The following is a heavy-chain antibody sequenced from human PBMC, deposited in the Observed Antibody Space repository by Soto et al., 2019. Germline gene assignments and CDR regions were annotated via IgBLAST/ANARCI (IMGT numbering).Heavy chain of an antibody. D-gene: IGHD6-6*01. CDR3: AKEMYPRTVLDSSSPWGDY. CDR1: GFTFSDYG. CDR2: VSYDGSYK. Sequence: ESGGGVAQPGRSLRLSCAVSGFTFSDYGLHWVRQAPGKGREWVAVVSYDGSYKYYADSVKGRFTVYRDLSGNTLFLQMNSLRLEDTAVYFCAKEMYPRTVLDSSSPWGDYWGQGTLVAVSS. V-gene: IGHV3-30*18. J-gene: IGHJ4*02.